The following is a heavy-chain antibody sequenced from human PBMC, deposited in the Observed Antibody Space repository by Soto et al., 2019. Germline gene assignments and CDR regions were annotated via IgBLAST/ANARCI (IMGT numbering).Heavy chain of an antibody. J-gene: IGHJ4*02. Sequence: QVQLQQWGAGLLKPSETLSLTCDVYGGSFSGYSWTWIRQSPGKVLEWIGQINHSGSTTYNPSLKSRVTISLATSKNQFFLELGSVTAADTAVYYCARGLFSENFYSGGWYYFDYWGQGTLVTVSS. V-gene: IGHV4-34*01. CDR1: GGSFSGYS. D-gene: IGHD1-26*01. CDR2: INHSGST. CDR3: ARGLFSENFYSGGWYYFDY.